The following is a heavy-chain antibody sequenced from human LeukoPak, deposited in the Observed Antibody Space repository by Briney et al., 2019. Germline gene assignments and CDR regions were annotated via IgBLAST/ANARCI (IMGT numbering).Heavy chain of an antibody. CDR1: KFTFNASA. V-gene: IGHV3-21*01. J-gene: IGHJ4*02. CDR2: ISSSSSYI. CDR3: ARVGRTVTTSTGDY. D-gene: IGHD4-17*01. Sequence: PGGSLKLSCAASKFTFNASAMPWVRQASGKGLEWVSSISSSSSYIYYADSVKGRFTISRDNAKNSLYLQMNSLRAEDTAVYYCARVGRTVTTSTGDYWGQGTLVTVSS.